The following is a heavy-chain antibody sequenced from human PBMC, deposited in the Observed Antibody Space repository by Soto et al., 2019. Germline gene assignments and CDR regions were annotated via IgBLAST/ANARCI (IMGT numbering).Heavy chain of an antibody. Sequence: ASVKVSCKAPGDTFTRYYLNWVRQAPGQGLAWIGVINPHGGSTKYVKKVQGRVPMTRDTSRSKVYMELRSLRSDATAIYYCTRSTGGHFGIVIEGANWFDTWGQGTLVTVTS. CDR3: TRSTGGHFGIVIEGANWFDT. CDR1: GDTFTRYY. CDR2: INPHGGST. D-gene: IGHD3-3*01. J-gene: IGHJ5*02. V-gene: IGHV1-46*01.